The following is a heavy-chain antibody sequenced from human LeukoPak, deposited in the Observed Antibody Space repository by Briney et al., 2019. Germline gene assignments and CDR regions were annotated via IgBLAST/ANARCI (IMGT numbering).Heavy chain of an antibody. J-gene: IGHJ4*02. V-gene: IGHV4-30-2*01. D-gene: IGHD5-24*01. CDR3: ARNRDGYNSFDY. CDR1: GGSISSGVYY. Sequence: SQTLSLTCTVSGGSISSGVYYWSWIRQPPGEGLEWIGYIHHGGSTYYNPSLKSRVTLSVDRSKNQFSLQLTSVTAADTAVYYCARNRDGYNSFDYWGQGTLVTVSS. CDR2: IHHGGST.